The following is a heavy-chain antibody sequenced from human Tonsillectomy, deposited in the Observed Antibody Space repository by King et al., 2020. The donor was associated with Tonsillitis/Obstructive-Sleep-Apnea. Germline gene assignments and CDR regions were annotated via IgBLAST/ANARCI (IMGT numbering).Heavy chain of an antibody. CDR2: INPNSGGT. J-gene: IGHJ5*02. Sequence: EQLVQSGAEVKKPGASVKVSCKASGYTFTGYYMHWVRQAPGQGLEWMGWINPNSGGTNYAQKFQGWVTMTRETSISTAYMELSRLRSDDTAVYYCARGYCSSTSCQGGGWFDPWGQGTLVTVSS. CDR3: ARGYCSSTSCQGGGWFDP. D-gene: IGHD2-2*01. V-gene: IGHV1-2*04. CDR1: GYTFTGYY.